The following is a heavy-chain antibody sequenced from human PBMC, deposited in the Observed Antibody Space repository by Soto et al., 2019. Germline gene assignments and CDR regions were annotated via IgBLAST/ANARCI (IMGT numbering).Heavy chain of an antibody. Sequence: EVQLVESGGGLVQPGGSLRLSCAASGFTFSSYWMHWVRQAPGKGLVWVSRINSDGSSTSYADSVKGRFTISRDNAKNTLYLQMNSLRAEDTAVYYCAREGYSGYEERGGFDYWGQGTLVTVSS. CDR2: INSDGSST. J-gene: IGHJ4*02. CDR1: GFTFSSYW. CDR3: AREGYSGYEERGGFDY. V-gene: IGHV3-74*01. D-gene: IGHD5-12*01.